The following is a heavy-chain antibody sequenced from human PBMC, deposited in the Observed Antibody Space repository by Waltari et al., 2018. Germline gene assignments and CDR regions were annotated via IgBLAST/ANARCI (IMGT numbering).Heavy chain of an antibody. J-gene: IGHJ5*02. D-gene: IGHD1-20*01. CDR2: IYYSGST. Sequence: QVQLQESGPGLVKPSQTLSLTCTVSGGSISSGGYYWSWLRQHPGKGLEWIGYIYYSGSTYYNPSLKSLVTISVDTSKNQFSLKLSSVTAADTAVYYCARAPSGITGNWFDPWGQGTLVTVSS. CDR1: GGSISSGGYY. V-gene: IGHV4-31*01. CDR3: ARAPSGITGNWFDP.